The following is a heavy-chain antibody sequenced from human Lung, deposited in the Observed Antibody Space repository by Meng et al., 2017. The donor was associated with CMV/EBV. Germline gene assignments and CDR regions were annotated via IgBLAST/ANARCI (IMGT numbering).Heavy chain of an antibody. V-gene: IGHV4-30-4*01. D-gene: IGHD2-15*01. CDR1: CGAISNGDYY. CDR2: IYYTGST. Sequence: ESCPGLVKPLQPPFLTCTVSCGAISNGDYYWSWIRQPPGKGLEWIGYIYYTGSTYYNPSLKSRVIISVDTSKNQFSLKLNSVTAADTAVYYCARVGGCSGGGCYHRLFDYWGQGTLVTVSS. CDR3: ARVGGCSGGGCYHRLFDY. J-gene: IGHJ4*02.